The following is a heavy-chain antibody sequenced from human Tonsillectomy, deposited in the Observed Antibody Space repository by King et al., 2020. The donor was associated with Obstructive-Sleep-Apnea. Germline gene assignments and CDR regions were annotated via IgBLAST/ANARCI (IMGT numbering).Heavy chain of an antibody. CDR3: ARDFSGPFDY. CDR2: IKQDGSEK. V-gene: IGHV3-7*03. D-gene: IGHD6-19*01. Sequence: VQLVESGGGLVQPGGSLRLSCAASGFTFTSYWMSWVRQAPGKGLEWVSNIKQDGSEKYYVDSVKGRFIIFRDNAKNSLYLQMNSLRAEDTAVYHCARDFSGPFDYWGQGTLVTVSS. CDR1: GFTFTSYW. J-gene: IGHJ4*02.